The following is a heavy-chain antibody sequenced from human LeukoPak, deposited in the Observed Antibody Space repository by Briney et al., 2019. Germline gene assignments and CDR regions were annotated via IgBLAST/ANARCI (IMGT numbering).Heavy chain of an antibody. D-gene: IGHD3-22*01. V-gene: IGHV5-51*01. Sequence: GESLKIPCKGSGYSFTSYWIGWVRQMPGKGLEWMGIIYPGDSDTRYSPSFQGQVTISADKSISTAYLQWSGLKASDTAMYYCARRISGYYAPLDYWGQGTLVTVSS. CDR2: IYPGDSDT. CDR1: GYSFTSYW. J-gene: IGHJ4*02. CDR3: ARRISGYYAPLDY.